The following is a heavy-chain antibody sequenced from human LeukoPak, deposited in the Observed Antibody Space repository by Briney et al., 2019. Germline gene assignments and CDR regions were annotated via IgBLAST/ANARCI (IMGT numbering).Heavy chain of an antibody. J-gene: IGHJ6*03. Sequence: GASVKVSCKASGYTFTSYDINWVRQATGQGLEWMGWMNPNSGNTGYAQKFQGRVTMIRNTSISTAYMELSSLRSEDTAVYYCARGGSHYYYYYMDVWGKGTTVTVSS. D-gene: IGHD1-26*01. CDR3: ARGGSHYYYYYMDV. CDR2: MNPNSGNT. CDR1: GYTFTSYD. V-gene: IGHV1-8*01.